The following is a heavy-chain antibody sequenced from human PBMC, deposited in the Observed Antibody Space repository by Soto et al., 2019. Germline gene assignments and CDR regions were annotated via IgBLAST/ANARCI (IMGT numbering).Heavy chain of an antibody. CDR3: ARDCYGFGEQPIYYYYYGMDV. Sequence: VQLVESGGGVVQPGRSLRLSCAASGFTFSSYGMHWVRQAPGKGLEWVAVIWYDGSNKYYADSVKGRFTISRDNSKNTLYLQMNSLRAEDTAVYYCARDCYGFGEQPIYYYYYGMDVWGQGTTVTVSS. D-gene: IGHD3-10*01. J-gene: IGHJ6*02. CDR1: GFTFSSYG. V-gene: IGHV3-33*01. CDR2: IWYDGSNK.